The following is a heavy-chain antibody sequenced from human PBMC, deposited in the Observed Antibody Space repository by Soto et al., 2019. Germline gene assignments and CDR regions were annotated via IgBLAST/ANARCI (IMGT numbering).Heavy chain of an antibody. J-gene: IGHJ6*03. CDR3: ARRWVGRKRDYMDV. CDR1: GGSISSYY. Sequence: SETLSLTCTVSGGSISSYYWSWIRQPPGKGLEWIGYIYYSGSTNYNPSLKSRVTISVDTSKNQFSLKLSSVTAADTAVYYCARRWVGRKRDYMDVWGKGTTVTVSS. V-gene: IGHV4-59*08. CDR2: IYYSGST. D-gene: IGHD1-26*01.